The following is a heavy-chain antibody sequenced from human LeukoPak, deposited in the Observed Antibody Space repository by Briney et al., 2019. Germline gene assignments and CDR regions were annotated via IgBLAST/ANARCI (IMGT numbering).Heavy chain of an antibody. J-gene: IGHJ3*02. V-gene: IGHV3-23*01. CDR1: GFTFSSYA. CDR3: ARVPSAYDILTGHYAFDI. CDR2: ISGSGGST. Sequence: GGSLRLSCAASGFTFSSYAMSWVRQAPGKGLEWVSAISGSGGSTYYADSVKGRFTISRDNAKNSLYLQMNSLRAEDTAVYYCARVPSAYDILTGHYAFDIWGQGTMVTVSS. D-gene: IGHD3-9*01.